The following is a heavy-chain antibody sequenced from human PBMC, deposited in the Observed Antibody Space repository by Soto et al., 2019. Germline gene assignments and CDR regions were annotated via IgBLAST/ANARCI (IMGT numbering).Heavy chain of an antibody. Sequence: GEYLKISCKGSGYSFTSYWIGWVRQMPGKGLEWMGIIYPGDSDTRYSPSFQGQVTISADKSISTAYLQWSSLKASDTAMYYCSSLVIMETFDICGHGTMVTVS. CDR2: IYPGDSDT. J-gene: IGHJ3*02. CDR3: SSLVIMETFDI. CDR1: GYSFTSYW. V-gene: IGHV5-51*01. D-gene: IGHD6-13*01.